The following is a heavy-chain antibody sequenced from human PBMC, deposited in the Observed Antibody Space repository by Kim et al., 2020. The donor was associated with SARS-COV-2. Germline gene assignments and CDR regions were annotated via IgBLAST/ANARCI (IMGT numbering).Heavy chain of an antibody. CDR1: GGSISSYY. J-gene: IGHJ4*02. CDR3: ARGGAPYYYDSSGYFGY. D-gene: IGHD3-22*01. V-gene: IGHV4-59*13. CDR2: IYYSGST. Sequence: SETLSLTCTVSGGSISSYYWSWIRQPPGKGLEWIGYIYYSGSTNYNPSLKSRVTISVDTSKNQFSLKLSSVTAADTAVYYCARGGAPYYYDSSGYFGYWGQGTLVTVSS.